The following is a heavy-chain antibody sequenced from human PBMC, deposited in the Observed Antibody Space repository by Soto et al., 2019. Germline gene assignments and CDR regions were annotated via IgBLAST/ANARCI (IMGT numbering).Heavy chain of an antibody. D-gene: IGHD3-22*01. CDR2: ISYDGSNK. J-gene: IGHJ3*02. Sequence: GESLKISCAASGFTFSSYAMHWVRQAPGKGLEWVAVISYDGSNKYYADSVKGRFTISRDNSKNTLYLQMNSLRAEDTAVYYCARDRGSSGSRDAFDIWGQGTMVTVSS. CDR3: ARDRGSSGSRDAFDI. V-gene: IGHV3-30*04. CDR1: GFTFSSYA.